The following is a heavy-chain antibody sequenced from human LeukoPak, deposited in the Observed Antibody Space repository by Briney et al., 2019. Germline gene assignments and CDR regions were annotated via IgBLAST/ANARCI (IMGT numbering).Heavy chain of an antibody. D-gene: IGHD6-19*01. CDR3: ANLPGYSSGWMDY. CDR1: GGSISSSNW. CDR2: IYHSGST. J-gene: IGHJ4*02. V-gene: IGHV4-4*02. Sequence: SETLSLTCAVSGGSISSSNWWSWVRQPPGKGLEWIGEIYHSGSTNYNPSLKSRDTISVDTSKNQFSLKLSSVTAADTAVYYCANLPGYSSGWMDYWGQGTLVTVSS.